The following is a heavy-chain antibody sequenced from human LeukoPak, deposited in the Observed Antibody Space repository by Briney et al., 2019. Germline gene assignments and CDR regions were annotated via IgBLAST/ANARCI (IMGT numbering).Heavy chain of an antibody. CDR3: AKVGLWLRGGYSYGYYDY. Sequence: PGGSLRLSCAASGFTFSSYAMSWVRQAPGKGLEWVSAISGSGGSTYYADSVRGRFTISRDNSKNTLYLHMNTLRAKDTAVYYCAKVGLWLRGGYSYGYYDYWGQGTLVTVSS. J-gene: IGHJ4*02. CDR2: ISGSGGST. CDR1: GFTFSSYA. V-gene: IGHV3-23*01. D-gene: IGHD5-18*01.